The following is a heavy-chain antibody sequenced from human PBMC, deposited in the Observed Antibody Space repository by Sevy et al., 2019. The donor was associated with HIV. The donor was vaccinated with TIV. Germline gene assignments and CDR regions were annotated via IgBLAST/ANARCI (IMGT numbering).Heavy chain of an antibody. CDR2: ISSSSSYI. J-gene: IGHJ6*02. Sequence: GGSLRLSCAASGFTFSSYSMNWVRQAPGKGLEWVSSISSSSSYIYYADSVKGRFTTSRDNAKNSLYLQMNSLRAEDTAVYYCARDLFRYDFWSGYKVPFYYYGMDVWGQGTTVTVSS. CDR3: ARDLFRYDFWSGYKVPFYYYGMDV. V-gene: IGHV3-21*01. CDR1: GFTFSSYS. D-gene: IGHD3-3*01.